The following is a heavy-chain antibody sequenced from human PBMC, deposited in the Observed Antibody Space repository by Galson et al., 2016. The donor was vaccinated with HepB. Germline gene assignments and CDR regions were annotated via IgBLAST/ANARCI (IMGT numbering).Heavy chain of an antibody. Sequence: SLRLSCAASGFTLSTYWMSWVRQAPGKGLEWVSYISTSGTNTYYADSVKGRFTISRDNAKNSLYVQMNSLRAEDTALYYCARDPGYITAAPFFDYWGQGTLSPSPQ. V-gene: IGHV3-11*04. D-gene: IGHD5-24*01. J-gene: IGHJ4*02. CDR2: ISTSGTNT. CDR3: ARDPGYITAAPFFDY. CDR1: GFTLSTYW.